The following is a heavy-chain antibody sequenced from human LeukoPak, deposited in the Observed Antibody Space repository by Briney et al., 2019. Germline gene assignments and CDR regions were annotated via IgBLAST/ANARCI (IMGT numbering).Heavy chain of an antibody. D-gene: IGHD3-10*01. J-gene: IGHJ5*02. CDR2: ISGTSSNI. CDR1: GSAFSTYS. CDR3: ARESGSGSYHNL. V-gene: IGHV3-48*01. Sequence: PGGSLRLSCSASGSAFSTYSMNWVRQAPGKGLEWVSYISGTSSNIYYADSVRGRFTISRDNAKNSLYLQLNSLRAEDTAVYYCARESGSGSYHNLWGQGTLVTVSS.